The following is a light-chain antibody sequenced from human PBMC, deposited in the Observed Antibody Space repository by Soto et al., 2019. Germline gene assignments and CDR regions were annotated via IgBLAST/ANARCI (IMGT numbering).Light chain of an antibody. V-gene: IGKV3-15*01. Sequence: EIVLTQSPCTLSLSPGERATLSCRASQSVSSNLAWYQQKPGQAPRLLIYGASTRATGIPARFSGTGSGTDFTLTVSSLQSEDFAVYYCQQYDNWPQTFGQGTKVDI. CDR1: QSVSSN. CDR3: QQYDNWPQT. CDR2: GAS. J-gene: IGKJ1*01.